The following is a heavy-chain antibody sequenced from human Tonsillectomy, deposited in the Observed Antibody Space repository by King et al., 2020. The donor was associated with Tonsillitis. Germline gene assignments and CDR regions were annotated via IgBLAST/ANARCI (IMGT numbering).Heavy chain of an antibody. J-gene: IGHJ4*02. CDR3: TTELRSLSCLDF. Sequence: VQLVESGGGFIKPGGSLRLSCAASGFSFNEAWMTGVRQAPGKGLEWIGRIIEGETTQYAAPLQGRFIISRDDSKNTVYLQMTSLKTEDTAVYYCTTELRSLSCLDFWGLGTLVSVSS. CDR2: IIEGETT. D-gene: IGHD2/OR15-2a*01. CDR1: GFSFNEAW. V-gene: IGHV3-15*01.